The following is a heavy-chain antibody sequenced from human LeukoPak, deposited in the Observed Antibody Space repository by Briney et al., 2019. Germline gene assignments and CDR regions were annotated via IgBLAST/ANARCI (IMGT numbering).Heavy chain of an antibody. CDR1: GYTFTNYY. V-gene: IGHV1-46*01. D-gene: IGHD5-12*01. CDR3: ARDVRAGYVYYFDY. Sequence: ASVKVSCKASGYTFTNYYIHWVRQAPGQGLEWMGKINPNGGATNYAQKFQDRVTMTRDTSTTTVYMELSSLRSEDTAVYYCARDVRAGYVYYFDYWGQGTLVTVSS. J-gene: IGHJ4*02. CDR2: INPNGGAT.